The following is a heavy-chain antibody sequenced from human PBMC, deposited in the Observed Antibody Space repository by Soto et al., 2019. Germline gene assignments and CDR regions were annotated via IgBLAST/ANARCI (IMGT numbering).Heavy chain of an antibody. J-gene: IGHJ4*02. CDR3: TRVSLHPDSDY. CDR1: GLTFSSYW. Sequence: PGGSLRLSCAASGLTFSSYWMNWISQAPGKGLEWVANIKSDGSGQYYVDSVKGRFTISRDNAKNSLYLQMNSLRAEDTAIYYCTRVSLHPDSDYWGQGTLVTVSS. V-gene: IGHV3-7*04. CDR2: IKSDGSGQ. D-gene: IGHD4-4*01.